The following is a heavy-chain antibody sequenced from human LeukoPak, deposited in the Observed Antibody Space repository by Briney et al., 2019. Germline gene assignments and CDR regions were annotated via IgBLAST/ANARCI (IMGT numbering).Heavy chain of an antibody. CDR1: GFTFSSYA. CDR2: ISDSGGST. D-gene: IGHD6-19*01. V-gene: IGHV3-23*01. Sequence: QPGGSLRLSCAASGFTFSSYAMSWVRQAPGKGLEWVSAISDSGGSTYFADSVKGRFTISRDNSKNTLYLQMNSLRAEDTAVYYCAKDGQQWLVKSHFGYWGQGTLVTVSS. J-gene: IGHJ4*02. CDR3: AKDGQQWLVKSHFGY.